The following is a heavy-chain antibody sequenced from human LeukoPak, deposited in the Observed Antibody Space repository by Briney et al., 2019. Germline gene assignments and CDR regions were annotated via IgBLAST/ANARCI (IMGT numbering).Heavy chain of an antibody. J-gene: IGHJ3*02. V-gene: IGHV3-30*02. Sequence: PGGSLRLSCAASGFTFSSYSMHWVRQAPGKGLEWVAFIRYDGSNKYYADSVKGRFTISRDNSKNTLYLQMNSLRAEDTAVYYCARVLGHYGGNLLPWSAFDIWGQGTMVTVSS. CDR2: IRYDGSNK. CDR3: ARVLGHYGGNLLPWSAFDI. CDR1: GFTFSSYS. D-gene: IGHD4-23*01.